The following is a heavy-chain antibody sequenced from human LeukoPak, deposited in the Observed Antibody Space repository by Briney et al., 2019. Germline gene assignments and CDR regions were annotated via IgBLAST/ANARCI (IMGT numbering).Heavy chain of an antibody. CDR2: IIPIFGTA. V-gene: IGHV1-69*13. D-gene: IGHD3-22*01. Sequence: SVKVSCTASGGTFSSSAISWVRQAPGQGLEWMGGIIPIFGTANYAQKFQGRVTITADESTSTAYMEVSSLRSEDTAVYYCARGSSGYYYEYYFDYWGQGTLVTVSS. CDR1: GGTFSSSA. CDR3: ARGSSGYYYEYYFDY. J-gene: IGHJ4*02.